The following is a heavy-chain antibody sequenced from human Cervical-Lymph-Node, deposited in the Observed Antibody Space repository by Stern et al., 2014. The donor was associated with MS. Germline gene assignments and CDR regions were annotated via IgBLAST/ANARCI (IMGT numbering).Heavy chain of an antibody. D-gene: IGHD2-21*02. Sequence: VQLVESGAEVKKPGASVKVSCKVSGYTLSEISMHWVLQAPGKGLEWMGGFDPEHGETRYAQKFQGRVTMAEDRSTDTAYMELSSLRSEDTAVYYCATHRGRVTYYYGMDVWGQGTTVTVSS. CDR3: ATHRGRVTYYYGMDV. V-gene: IGHV1-24*01. CDR2: FDPEHGET. CDR1: GYTLSEIS. J-gene: IGHJ6*02.